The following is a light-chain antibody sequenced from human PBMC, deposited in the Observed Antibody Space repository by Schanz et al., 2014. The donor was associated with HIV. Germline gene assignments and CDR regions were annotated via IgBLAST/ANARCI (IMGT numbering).Light chain of an antibody. CDR1: SSDVGSYNL. Sequence: QSALTQPASVSGSPGQSITISCTGTSSDVGSYNLVSWYQQHPGKAPKLMIYEGSKRPSGVSNRFSGSKSGTTASLTISGLQAEDEADYFCCSHTRTLPYVMFGGGTKLTVL. CDR3: CSHTRTLPYVM. CDR2: EGS. J-gene: IGLJ3*02. V-gene: IGLV2-14*02.